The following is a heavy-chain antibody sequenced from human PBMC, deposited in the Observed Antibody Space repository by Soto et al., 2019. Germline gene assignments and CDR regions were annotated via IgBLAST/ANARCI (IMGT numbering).Heavy chain of an antibody. D-gene: IGHD3-22*01. Sequence: WETLSLTCTVSGGSISSYYWSWIRQPPGKGLEWIGYIYYSGSTNYNPSLKSRVTISVDTSKNQFSLKLSSVTAADTAVYYCAREPGRYYDSSGYYDYWGQGTLVTVSS. CDR2: IYYSGST. CDR1: GGSISSYY. J-gene: IGHJ4*02. V-gene: IGHV4-59*01. CDR3: AREPGRYYDSSGYYDY.